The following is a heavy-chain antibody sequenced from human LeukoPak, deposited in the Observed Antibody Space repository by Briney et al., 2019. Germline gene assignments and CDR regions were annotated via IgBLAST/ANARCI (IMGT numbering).Heavy chain of an antibody. CDR3: ARDLEGGGKDY. CDR1: GYTFTSYY. D-gene: IGHD2-15*01. Sequence: ASVKVSCTASGYTFTSYYMHWVRQAPGQGLEWMGIINPSGGSTSYAQKFQGRVTMTRDTSTSTVYMELSSLRSEDTAVYYCARDLEGGGKDYWGQGTLVTVSS. J-gene: IGHJ4*02. V-gene: IGHV1-46*01. CDR2: INPSGGST.